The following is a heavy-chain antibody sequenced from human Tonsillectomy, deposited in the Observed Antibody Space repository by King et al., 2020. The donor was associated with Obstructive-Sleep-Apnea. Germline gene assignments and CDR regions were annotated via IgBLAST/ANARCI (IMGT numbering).Heavy chain of an antibody. D-gene: IGHD3-3*01. J-gene: IGHJ5*02. Sequence: LQLQESGPGLVKPSETLSLTCTVSGYSISSGYYWGWIRQPPGKGLEWIGSIYHSGSTYYNPSLKSRVTISVDTSKNQFSLKLSSVTAADTAVYYWARAPITILGVVNNWFDPWGQGTLVTVSS. CDR1: GYSISSGYY. CDR2: IYHSGST. V-gene: IGHV4-38-2*02. CDR3: ARAPITILGVVNNWFDP.